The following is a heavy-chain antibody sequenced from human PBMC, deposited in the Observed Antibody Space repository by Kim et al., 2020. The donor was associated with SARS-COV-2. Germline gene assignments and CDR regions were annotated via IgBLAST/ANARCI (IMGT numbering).Heavy chain of an antibody. CDR3: ARDPGSGSYFNWFDP. V-gene: IGHV1-18*01. Sequence: QKLQGRVTMTTDTSTSTAYMELRSLRSDDTAVYYCARDPGSGSYFNWFDPWGQGTLVTVS. D-gene: IGHD3-10*01. J-gene: IGHJ5*02.